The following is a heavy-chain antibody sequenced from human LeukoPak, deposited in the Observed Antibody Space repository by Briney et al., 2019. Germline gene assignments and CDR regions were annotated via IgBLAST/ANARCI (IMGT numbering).Heavy chain of an antibody. CDR1: GDSVSSGY. V-gene: IGHV4-4*09. CDR3: AGRGHRYSRD. D-gene: IGHD2-15*01. Sequence: SETLSLICNVSGDSVSSGYWSWIRQSPGKGLEWIGFIQDTGITDYNPSLKSRLLMSLDTSKNHFSLNLRSVTAADTAVYYCAGRGHRYSRDWGQGILVSISS. CDR2: IQDTGIT. J-gene: IGHJ1*01.